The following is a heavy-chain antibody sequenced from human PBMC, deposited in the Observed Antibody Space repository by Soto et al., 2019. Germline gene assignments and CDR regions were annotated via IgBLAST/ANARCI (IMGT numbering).Heavy chain of an antibody. J-gene: IGHJ1*01. CDR1: GFTFSSYW. CDR3: ARETGGYFQH. Sequence: GGSLRLSCAASGFTFSSYWMHWVRQAPGKGLEWVSVIYSGGSTYYADSVKGRFTISRDDSKNTLYLQMNSLRAEDTAVYYCARETGGYFQHWGQGTLVTVSS. V-gene: IGHV3-66*01. D-gene: IGHD3-10*01. CDR2: IYSGGST.